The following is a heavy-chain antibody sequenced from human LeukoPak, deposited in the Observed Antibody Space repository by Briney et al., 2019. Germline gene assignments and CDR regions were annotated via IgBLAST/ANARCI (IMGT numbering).Heavy chain of an antibody. D-gene: IGHD4-17*01. V-gene: IGHV5-10-1*01. CDR1: GYSFTSYW. J-gene: IGHJ4*02. CDR3: ARHEGYGDYERGFDY. Sequence: GESLRISCKGSGYSFTSYWISWVRQMRGKGLEWMGRIDPSDSYTNYSPSFQGHVTISADTSITTAYLQWSSLKASDTAMYYCARHEGYGDYERGFDYWGQGTLVTVSS. CDR2: IDPSDSYT.